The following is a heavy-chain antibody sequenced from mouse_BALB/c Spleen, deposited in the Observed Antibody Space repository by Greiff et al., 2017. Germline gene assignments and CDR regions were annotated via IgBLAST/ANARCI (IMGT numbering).Heavy chain of an antibody. CDR2: INPSNGRT. CDR3: AILYYGSRGFDY. D-gene: IGHD1-1*01. V-gene: IGHV1S81*02. CDR1: GYTFTSYW. J-gene: IGHJ2*01. Sequence: QVQLQQPGAELVKPGASVKLSCKASGYTFTSYWMHWVKQRPGQGLEWIGEINPSNGRTNYNEKFKSKATLTVDKSSSTAYMQLSSLTSEDSAVYYCAILYYGSRGFDYWGQGTTLTVSS.